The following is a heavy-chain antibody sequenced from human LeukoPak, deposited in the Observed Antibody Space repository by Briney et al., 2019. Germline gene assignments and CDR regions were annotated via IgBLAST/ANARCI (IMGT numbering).Heavy chain of an antibody. V-gene: IGHV1-18*01. Sequence: GASVKVSCKASGYTFTSYGITWVRQAPGQGLEWMGWISTYNGNTNYAQNLQGRVIMTTDTSTSTAYMELRSLRSDDTAVYYCARGRGSTSRYWGQGTLVTVSS. J-gene: IGHJ4*02. CDR1: GYTFTSYG. CDR2: ISTYNGNT. D-gene: IGHD5-12*01. CDR3: ARGRGSTSRY.